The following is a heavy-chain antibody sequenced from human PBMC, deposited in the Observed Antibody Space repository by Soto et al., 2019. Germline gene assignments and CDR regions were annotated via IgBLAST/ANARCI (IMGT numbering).Heavy chain of an antibody. D-gene: IGHD4-17*01. Sequence: QVQLQESGPGLVKPSQTLSLTCTVSGGSINIYHYHWPWIRQTPGKGLEWILYIYFAGSSYYNPSLESRVIMSAVTSKNQFSLQLPSVTAADTAVYYCASWGDYGVYVLDNLGQGAMVTVSS. V-gene: IGHV4-31*03. CDR1: GGSINIYHYH. CDR3: ASWGDYGVYVLDN. CDR2: IYFAGSS. J-gene: IGHJ4*02.